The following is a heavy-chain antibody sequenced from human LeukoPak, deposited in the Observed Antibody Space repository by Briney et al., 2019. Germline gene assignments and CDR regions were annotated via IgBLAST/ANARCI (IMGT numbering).Heavy chain of an antibody. D-gene: IGHD4-17*01. Sequence: GGSLRLSCAASEFPSYEYCMAWIRQPPGKGLEWVSYTCPTGNVRYYADSVKGRFTISRDNSKNTLYLQMNSLRAEDTAVYYCAKVRGYGDYLGADYWGQGTLVTVSS. V-gene: IGHV3-11*04. CDR2: TCPTGNVR. CDR1: EFPSYEYC. CDR3: AKVRGYGDYLGADY. J-gene: IGHJ4*02.